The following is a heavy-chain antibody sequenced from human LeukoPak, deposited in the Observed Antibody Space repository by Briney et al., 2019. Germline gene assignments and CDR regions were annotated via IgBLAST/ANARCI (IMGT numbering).Heavy chain of an antibody. CDR1: GGSFSGYY. J-gene: IGHJ5*02. Sequence: SETLSLTCAVYGGSFSGYYWSWIRQPPGKGLEWIGEINHSGSTNYSPSLKRRVTISVDTSKNQFSLKLSSVTAADTAVYYCARYGSGSYYNPKWFDPWGQGALVTVSS. CDR2: INHSGST. V-gene: IGHV4-34*01. D-gene: IGHD3-10*01. CDR3: ARYGSGSYYNPKWFDP.